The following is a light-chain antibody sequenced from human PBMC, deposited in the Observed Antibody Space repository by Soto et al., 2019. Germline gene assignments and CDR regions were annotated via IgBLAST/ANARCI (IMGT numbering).Light chain of an antibody. J-gene: IGKJ5*01. Sequence: DIVMTQSPESLAVSLGERATINCRSSQSFLATANNKNYLVWYQQKPGQPPKLLISWASTRESGVPDRFSGSGSATDFTLTISSLQAEDVSVYYCQQSYNSPITFGQGTRLEIK. CDR1: QSFLATANNKNY. CDR3: QQSYNSPIT. V-gene: IGKV4-1*01. CDR2: WAS.